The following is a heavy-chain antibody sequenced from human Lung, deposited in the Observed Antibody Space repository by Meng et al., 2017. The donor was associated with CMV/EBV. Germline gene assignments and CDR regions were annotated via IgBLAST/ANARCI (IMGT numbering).Heavy chain of an antibody. CDR2: IGTVGDT. Sequence: GGSLRLSCTASGFTFSTYDFHWVRQPTGKGLEWVSSIGTVGDTYSIGSVKGRFIISREDAKNSVYLQMNGLRDGDTGLYYCARARSPTHFDYWGRGPLVTVSS. CDR3: ARARSPTHFDY. V-gene: IGHV3-13*01. J-gene: IGHJ4*02. CDR1: GFTFSTYD.